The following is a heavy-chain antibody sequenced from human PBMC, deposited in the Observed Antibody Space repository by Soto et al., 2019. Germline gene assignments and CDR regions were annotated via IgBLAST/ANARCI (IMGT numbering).Heavy chain of an antibody. J-gene: IGHJ4*02. Sequence: KASETLCLTCAVYGGSFSGYYWSWIRQAPGKGVEWIGGINHSGSTNYNTSLKSRVTIAVDTSKNQFPLKLSSVTAADTAVYYCARVRIAAAVNDYWGQGTLVTVSS. CDR2: INHSGST. CDR1: GGSFSGYY. CDR3: ARVRIAAAVNDY. V-gene: IGHV4-34*01. D-gene: IGHD6-13*01.